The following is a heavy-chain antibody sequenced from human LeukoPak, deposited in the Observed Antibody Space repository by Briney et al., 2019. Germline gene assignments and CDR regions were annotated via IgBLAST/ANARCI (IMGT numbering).Heavy chain of an antibody. CDR1: GFTFSSYA. V-gene: IGHV3-23*01. Sequence: GGSLRLPCAASGFTFSSYAMSWVRQAPGKGLEWVSAISGSGGSTYYADSVKGRFTISRDNSKNTLYLQMNSLRAEDTAVYYCAKVGGIVVVPAAIGFDYWGQGTLVTVSS. CDR3: AKVGGIVVVPAAIGFDY. CDR2: ISGSGGST. D-gene: IGHD2-2*01. J-gene: IGHJ4*02.